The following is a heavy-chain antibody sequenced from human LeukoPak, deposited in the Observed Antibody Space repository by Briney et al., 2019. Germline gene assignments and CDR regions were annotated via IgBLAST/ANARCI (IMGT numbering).Heavy chain of an antibody. CDR1: GGSISSGSYY. Sequence: SETLSLTCTVSGGSISSGSYYWSWIRQPAGKGLEWIGRIYTSGSTNYNPSLKSRVTISVDTSKNQFSLKLSSVTAADTAVYYCAREPSGYDGRYYYYYMDVWGKGTTVTISS. V-gene: IGHV4-61*02. CDR2: IYTSGST. J-gene: IGHJ6*03. CDR3: AREPSGYDGRYYYYYMDV. D-gene: IGHD5-12*01.